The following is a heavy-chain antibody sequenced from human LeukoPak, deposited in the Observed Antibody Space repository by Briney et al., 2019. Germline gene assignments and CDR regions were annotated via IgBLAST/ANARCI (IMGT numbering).Heavy chain of an antibody. Sequence: SETLSLTCTVSGGSLINYFWSWVRQPPGKGLEWIAYIYYSGGTDYNPSLKSRVTISVDTSKTRFSLTLSSVTSADTAVYYCARILPTGPFDSWGRGTLVTVSS. CDR1: GGSLINYF. CDR3: ARILPTGPFDS. CDR2: IYYSGGT. J-gene: IGHJ4*02. V-gene: IGHV4-59*01.